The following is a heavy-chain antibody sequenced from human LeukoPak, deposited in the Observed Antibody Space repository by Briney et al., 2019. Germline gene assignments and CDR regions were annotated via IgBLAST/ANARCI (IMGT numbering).Heavy chain of an antibody. CDR1: GYSFTSYW. CDR2: IYPGDSDT. D-gene: IGHD5-24*01. CDR3: ARMKMATITSAWFDY. J-gene: IGHJ4*02. V-gene: IGHV5-51*01. Sequence: GESLKISCQGSGYSFTSYWIGWVRQLPGKGLEWMGIIYPGDSDTRYSPSFQGQVTISADKSISTAYLQWSSLKASDTAMYYCARMKMATITSAWFDYGGQGTLVTVSS.